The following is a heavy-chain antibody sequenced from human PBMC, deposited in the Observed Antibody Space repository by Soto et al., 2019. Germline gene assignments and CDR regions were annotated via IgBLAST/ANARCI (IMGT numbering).Heavy chain of an antibody. CDR1: GGSISSYY. D-gene: IGHD3-10*01. Sequence: PSETLSLTCTVSGGSISSYYWSWIRQPPGKGLEWIGYIYYSGSTNYNPSLKSRVTISVDTSKNQFSLKLSSVTAADTAVYYCARRITMVRGASNWFDPWGQGTLVTVS. J-gene: IGHJ5*02. CDR3: ARRITMVRGASNWFDP. V-gene: IGHV4-59*12. CDR2: IYYSGST.